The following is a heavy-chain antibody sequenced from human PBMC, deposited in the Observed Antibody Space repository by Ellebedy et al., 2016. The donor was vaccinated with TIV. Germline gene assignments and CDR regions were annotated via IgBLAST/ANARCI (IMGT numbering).Heavy chain of an antibody. CDR2: IDSGGIM. D-gene: IGHD4-17*01. V-gene: IGHV3-53*01. CDR1: GFALSDFF. J-gene: IGHJ4*02. CDR3: AKVETTAGEYYFDY. Sequence: GESLKISCAASGFALSDFFMSWVRQTPGKGLEWVSVIDSGGIMYYADSVKGRFTISRDNSKNMLYLQMTSLRPEDTAVYYCAKVETTAGEYYFDYWGQGTLVTVSS.